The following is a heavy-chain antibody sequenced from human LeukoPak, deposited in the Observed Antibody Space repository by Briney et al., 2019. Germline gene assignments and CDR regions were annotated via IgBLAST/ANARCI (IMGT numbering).Heavy chain of an antibody. J-gene: IGHJ5*02. CDR1: GYTFTSYY. Sequence: GASVKVSCKASGYTFTSYYMHWVRQAPGQGLEWMGRIIPILGIANYAQKFQGRVTITADKSTSIAYMELSSLRSEDTAVYYCARGIAAAGLDWFDPWGQGTLVTVSS. D-gene: IGHD6-13*01. CDR2: IIPILGIA. V-gene: IGHV1-69*02. CDR3: ARGIAAAGLDWFDP.